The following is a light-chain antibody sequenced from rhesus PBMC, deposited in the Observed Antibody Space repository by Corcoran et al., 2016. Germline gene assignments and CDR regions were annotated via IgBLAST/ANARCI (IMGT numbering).Light chain of an antibody. CDR1: QSVSSY. V-gene: IGKV3S9*01. CDR3: QQYNNWNS. Sequence: EIVMTQSPATLSLSPGERATLSCRASQSVSSYVAWYQQKPEQAPRHHIYGASSRPTGIPDRFSGSGSGTDFTLIISSLEPEDVGVYYCQQYNNWNSFGQGTKVEIK. CDR2: GAS. J-gene: IGKJ2*01.